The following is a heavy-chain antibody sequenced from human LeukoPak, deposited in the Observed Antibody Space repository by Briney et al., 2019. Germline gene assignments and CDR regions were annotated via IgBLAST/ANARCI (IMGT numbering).Heavy chain of an antibody. V-gene: IGHV3-11*01. D-gene: IGHD5-12*01. CDR2: ITSSGDDI. CDR3: ASDIVATSGDF. Sequence: KAGGSLRLSCVASGFTFSDYYMSWIRQAPGKGLEWVAYITSSGDDIYYADSVKGRFTISRDNAKNALFLRMSSLRVEDTATYYCASDIVATSGDFWGQGTLVSVSS. CDR1: GFTFSDYY. J-gene: IGHJ4*02.